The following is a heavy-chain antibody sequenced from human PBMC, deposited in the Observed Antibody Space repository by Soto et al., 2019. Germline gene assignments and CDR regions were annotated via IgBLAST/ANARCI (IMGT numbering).Heavy chain of an antibody. V-gene: IGHV4-59*01. D-gene: IGHD3-22*01. CDR3: ARDDSSGYRLSWFDP. J-gene: IGHJ5*02. Sequence: SETLSLTCTVSGGSISSYYWSWIRQPPGKGLEWIGYIYYSGSTNYNPSLKSRVTISVDTSKNQFSLKLSSVTAADTAVYYCARDDSSGYRLSWFDPWGQGTLVTVSS. CDR2: IYYSGST. CDR1: GGSISSYY.